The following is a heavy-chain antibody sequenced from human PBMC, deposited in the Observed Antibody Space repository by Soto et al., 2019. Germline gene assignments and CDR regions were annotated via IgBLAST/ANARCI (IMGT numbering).Heavy chain of an antibody. CDR2: INHSGST. V-gene: IGHV4-34*01. CDR3: ARAGKNIAVAGRIDY. CDR1: GGSFSGYY. D-gene: IGHD6-19*01. Sequence: SETLSLTCAVYGGSFSGYYWSWIRQPPGKGLEWIGEINHSGSTNYNPSLKSRVTISVDTSKNQFSLKLSSVTAADTAVYYCARAGKNIAVAGRIDYWGQGTLVTVSS. J-gene: IGHJ4*02.